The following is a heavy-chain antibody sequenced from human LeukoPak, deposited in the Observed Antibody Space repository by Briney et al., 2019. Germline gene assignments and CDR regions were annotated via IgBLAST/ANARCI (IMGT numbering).Heavy chain of an antibody. Sequence: SETLSLTCTVSGGSISSSSYYWGWIRQPPGKGLEWIGSIYYSGSTYYNPSLRSRVTISVDTSKNQFSLKLSSVTAADTAVYYCASSPRGYSYGYGDYFDYWGQGTPVTVSS. J-gene: IGHJ4*02. CDR3: ASSPRGYSYGYGDYFDY. V-gene: IGHV4-39*01. CDR1: GGSISSSSYY. D-gene: IGHD5-18*01. CDR2: IYYSGST.